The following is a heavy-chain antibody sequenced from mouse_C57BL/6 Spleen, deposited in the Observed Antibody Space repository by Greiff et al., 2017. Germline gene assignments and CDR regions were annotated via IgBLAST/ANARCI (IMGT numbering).Heavy chain of an antibody. Sequence: QVQLKESGPGLVAPSQCLSITCTVSGFSLTSYAISWVRQPPGKGLEWLGVIWTGGGTNYNSAHKSRLSISKNNSKRQVCVKMNSLRTDDTARYYCARTDDYGLYGGQGTSVTVSS. CDR3: ARTDDYGLY. D-gene: IGHD2-4*01. CDR1: GFSLTSYA. CDR2: IWTGGGT. V-gene: IGHV2-9-1*01. J-gene: IGHJ4*01.